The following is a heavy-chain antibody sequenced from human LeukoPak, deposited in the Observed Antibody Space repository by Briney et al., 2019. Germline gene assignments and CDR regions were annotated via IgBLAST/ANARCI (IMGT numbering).Heavy chain of an antibody. CDR1: GGSISSYY. V-gene: IGHV4-34*01. Sequence: SETLSLTCTVSGGSISSYYWSWIRQPPGKGLEWIGEINHSGSTNYNPSLKSRVTISVDTSKNQFSLKLSSVAAADTAVYYCARRGSGSYHYYYYYYMDVWGKGTTVTISS. CDR2: INHSGST. CDR3: ARRGSGSYHYYYYYYMDV. D-gene: IGHD3-10*01. J-gene: IGHJ6*03.